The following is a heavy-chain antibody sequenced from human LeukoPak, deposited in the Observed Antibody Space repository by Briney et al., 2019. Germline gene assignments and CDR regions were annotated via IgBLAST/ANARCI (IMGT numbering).Heavy chain of an antibody. D-gene: IGHD3-16*01. CDR3: ARGGGLDV. CDR1: GLTFSSYW. J-gene: IGHJ6*02. V-gene: IGHV3-7*03. CDR2: INHNGNVN. Sequence: PGGSLRLSCAASGLTFSSYWMNWARQAPGKELEWVASINHNGNVNYYVDSVKGRFTISRDNAKNSLYLQMSNLRAEDTAVYFCARGGGLDVWGQGATVTVSS.